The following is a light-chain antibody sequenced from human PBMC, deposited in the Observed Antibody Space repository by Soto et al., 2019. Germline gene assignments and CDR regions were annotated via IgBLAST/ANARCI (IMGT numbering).Light chain of an antibody. CDR1: ISDVGGYNF. CDR2: DVS. J-gene: IGLJ1*01. V-gene: IGLV2-14*03. Sequence: QSALTQPASVSGSPGQSINISCTGTISDVGGYNFVSWYQQYPGKAPKLMICDVSHRPSGVSNRFSGSKSGNTAYLTISGLQAEDEADNYCCTFTGSTYVFGNGTKLTVL. CDR3: CTFTGSTYV.